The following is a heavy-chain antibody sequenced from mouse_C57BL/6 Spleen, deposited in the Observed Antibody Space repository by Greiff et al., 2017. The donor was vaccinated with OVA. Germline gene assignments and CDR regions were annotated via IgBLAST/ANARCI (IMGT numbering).Heavy chain of an antibody. Sequence: EVHLVESGGDLVKPGGSLKLSCAASGFTFSSYGMSWVRQTPDKRLEWVATISSGGSYTYYPDSVKGRFTISRDNAKNTLYLQMSSLKSEDTAMYYCARRDSSGLYAMDYWGQGTSVTVSS. CDR2: ISSGGSYT. V-gene: IGHV5-6*01. CDR1: GFTFSSYG. CDR3: ARRDSSGLYAMDY. D-gene: IGHD3-2*02. J-gene: IGHJ4*01.